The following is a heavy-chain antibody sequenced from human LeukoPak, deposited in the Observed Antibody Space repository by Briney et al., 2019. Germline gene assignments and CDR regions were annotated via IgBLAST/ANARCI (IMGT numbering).Heavy chain of an antibody. Sequence: GGSLRLSCAASGFSFSVYWMHWVRQAPGKGPVWVSRIKTDGSITDYADSVKGRFTISRDNAKNSLYLQMNSLRAEDTAVYYCARDPHTALNYYYMDVWGKGTTVSISS. CDR1: GFSFSVYW. CDR3: ARDPHTALNYYYMDV. V-gene: IGHV3-74*01. J-gene: IGHJ6*03. D-gene: IGHD5-18*01. CDR2: IKTDGSIT.